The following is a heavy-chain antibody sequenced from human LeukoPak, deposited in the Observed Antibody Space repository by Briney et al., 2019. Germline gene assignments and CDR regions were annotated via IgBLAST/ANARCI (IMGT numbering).Heavy chain of an antibody. D-gene: IGHD3-22*01. V-gene: IGHV4-34*01. J-gene: IGHJ3*02. CDR2: INHSGST. Sequence: SETLSLTCAVCGGSFSGYYWSWIRQPPGKGLEWIGEINHSGSTNYNPSLKSRVTISVDTSRNQFSLKLSSVTAADTAVYCCARANGETTMIDAFDIWGQGTMVTVSS. CDR1: GGSFSGYY. CDR3: ARANGETTMIDAFDI.